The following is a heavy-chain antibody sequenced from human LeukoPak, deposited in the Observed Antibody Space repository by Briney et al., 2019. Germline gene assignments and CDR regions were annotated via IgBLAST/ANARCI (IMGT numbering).Heavy chain of an antibody. J-gene: IGHJ3*02. CDR1: GGTFSSYA. V-gene: IGHV1-69*05. Sequence: SVKVSCKASGGTFSSYAISWVRQAPGQGLEWMGRIIPIFGTASYAQKFQGRVTITTDESTSTAYMELSSLRSEDTAVYYCARSFRYYDSSGGAFDIWGQGTMVTVSS. CDR3: ARSFRYYDSSGGAFDI. D-gene: IGHD3-22*01. CDR2: IIPIFGTA.